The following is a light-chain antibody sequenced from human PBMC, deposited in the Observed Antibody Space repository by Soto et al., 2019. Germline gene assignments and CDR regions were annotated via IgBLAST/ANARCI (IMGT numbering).Light chain of an antibody. Sequence: EVVMTQSPATLSVSPGERATLSCRASQSVNANLAWYQQKPGQAPRLLIHGASNRATGIPARFSGSGFGTAFSLTISRLQYEDFAVYYCQQYNTWLWTFGQGTKVEIK. CDR3: QQYNTWLWT. CDR2: GAS. V-gene: IGKV3-15*01. J-gene: IGKJ1*01. CDR1: QSVNAN.